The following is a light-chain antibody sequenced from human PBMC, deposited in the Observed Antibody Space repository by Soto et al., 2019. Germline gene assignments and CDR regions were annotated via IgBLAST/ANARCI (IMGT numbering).Light chain of an antibody. CDR1: QGVSRK. CDR2: GAS. V-gene: IGKV3-15*01. J-gene: IGKJ4*01. Sequence: DIVMTQSPATLSVAPGERVTFSCRASQGVSRKLAWYQHKPGQAPRLLISGASTGATGIPARFSGSGSGTEFTLTISSLQSEDCAIYYCQQYHTWPITFGGATKVEIK. CDR3: QQYHTWPIT.